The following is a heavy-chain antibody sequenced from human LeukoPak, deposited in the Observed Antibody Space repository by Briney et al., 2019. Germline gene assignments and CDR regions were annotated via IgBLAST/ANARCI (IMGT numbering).Heavy chain of an antibody. CDR1: GFTFSSFG. V-gene: IGHV3-33*01. Sequence: PGGSLRLSCAASGFTFSSFGMHWVRQAPGKGLEWVAVIWYDASNKYYADSVKGRFTISRDNSKNTLYLQMNSLRAEDTAVYYCARGPSAYPKCFDYWGQGTLVTVSS. CDR3: ARGPSAYPKCFDY. J-gene: IGHJ4*02. D-gene: IGHD5-12*01. CDR2: IWYDASNK.